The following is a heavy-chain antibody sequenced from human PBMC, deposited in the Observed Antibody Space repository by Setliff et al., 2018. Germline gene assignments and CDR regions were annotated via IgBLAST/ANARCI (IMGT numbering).Heavy chain of an antibody. CDR1: GGSLSSGSYF. CDR2: VYKSGTT. D-gene: IGHD6-25*01. V-gene: IGHV4-61*02. CDR3: ARDSHRLTTDPLFDH. J-gene: IGHJ4*02. Sequence: PSETLSLTCTVSGGSLSSGSYFWTWIRQPAGKGLEWIGRVYKSGTTNYSPALKSRVTLSIDTSSNEFSLNLRSVTAADTAIYYCARDSHRLTTDPLFDHWGQGALVTVSS.